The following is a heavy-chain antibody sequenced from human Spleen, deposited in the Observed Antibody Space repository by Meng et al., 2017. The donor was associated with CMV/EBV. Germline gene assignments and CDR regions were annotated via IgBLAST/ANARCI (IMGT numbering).Heavy chain of an antibody. CDR2: VSDSGGGT. J-gene: IGHJ4*03. CDR1: GFTFSNYA. D-gene: IGHD5-18*01. Sequence: GESLKISCAASGFTFSNYAMTWVRQAPGKGLEWVSAVSDSGGGTYNADSVKGRFTVSRDNSKNTLYLQMNSLRAEDTAVYYCTRCGFNCYLDYWGQGTLVTVSS. V-gene: IGHV3-23*01. CDR3: TRCGFNCYLDY.